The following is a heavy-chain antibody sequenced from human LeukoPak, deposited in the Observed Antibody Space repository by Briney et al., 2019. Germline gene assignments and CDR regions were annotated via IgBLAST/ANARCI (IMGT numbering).Heavy chain of an antibody. CDR2: INIGGTNT. CDR3: ATDGAGFDT. V-gene: IGHV3-11*01. J-gene: IGHJ5*02. CDR1: GFTFKDYY. Sequence: GGSLRLSCAASGFTFKDYYMSWISQAPGKGLEWRSYINIGGTNTHYADSVKGRFTISRDNAKKSLYLEMNNLRAEDTAVYYCATDGAGFDTWGQGVLVTVSS.